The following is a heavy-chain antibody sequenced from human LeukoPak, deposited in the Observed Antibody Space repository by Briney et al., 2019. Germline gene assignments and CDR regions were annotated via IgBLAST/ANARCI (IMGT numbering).Heavy chain of an antibody. CDR3: ARGLVGATTSGWFDP. CDR2: INPNSDVT. Sequence: ASVKVSCKASGYIFTGYYIQWVRQAPGQGLEWMGRINPNSDVTNYTQKSQGRVTMTSDTSISTAYMELSRLRSDDTAVYYCARGLVGATTSGWFDPWGQGTLVTVSS. D-gene: IGHD1-26*01. CDR1: GYIFTGYY. J-gene: IGHJ5*02. V-gene: IGHV1-2*06.